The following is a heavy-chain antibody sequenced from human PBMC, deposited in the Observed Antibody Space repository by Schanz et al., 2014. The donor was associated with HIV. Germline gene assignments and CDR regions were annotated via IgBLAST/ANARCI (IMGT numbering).Heavy chain of an antibody. J-gene: IGHJ2*01. V-gene: IGHV1-8*02. CDR1: GYTFSDYD. Sequence: QVQLVQSGPEVKKPGASVRVSCETSGYTFSDYDINWVRQAPGQGLEWMGWVNPESGNTGMADKFLGRLSLTRFTSTGTAYMELDGLTSGDTAIYYCVRAASFHFDKEGYYRNWYFDFWGRGTLVAVSS. CDR3: VRAASFHFDKEGYYRNWYFDF. D-gene: IGHD1-26*01. CDR2: VNPESGNT.